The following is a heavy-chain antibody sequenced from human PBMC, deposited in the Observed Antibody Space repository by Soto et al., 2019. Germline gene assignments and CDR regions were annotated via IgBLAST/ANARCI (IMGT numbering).Heavy chain of an antibody. Sequence: SETLSLTCTVSGGSISSGDYYWSWIRQPPGKGLEWIGYIYYSGSTYYNPSLKSRVTISVDTSKNQFSLKLSSVTAADTAVYYCALSPYSSGWYGGFDYWGQGTLVTVSS. V-gene: IGHV4-30-4*01. CDR3: ALSPYSSGWYGGFDY. CDR1: GGSISSGDYY. D-gene: IGHD6-19*01. J-gene: IGHJ4*02. CDR2: IYYSGST.